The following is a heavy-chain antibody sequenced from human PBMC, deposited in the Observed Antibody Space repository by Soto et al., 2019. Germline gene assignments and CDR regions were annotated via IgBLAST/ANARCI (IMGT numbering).Heavy chain of an antibody. CDR1: GFSFGSFA. CDR3: ANLRLDSYSSFWSGSPL. V-gene: IGHV3-30*18. Sequence: QVLLVESGGGVVQPGGSLRLSCATGGFSFGSFAMHWVRQAPGKGLEWLAVVSYDGNKKNYIDSVKGRFTISRDNSQHTLYLQMNSLRPEDTAVYYCANLRLDSYSSFWSGSPLWGRGTLVSVSS. CDR2: VSYDGNKK. J-gene: IGHJ4*02. D-gene: IGHD3-3*01.